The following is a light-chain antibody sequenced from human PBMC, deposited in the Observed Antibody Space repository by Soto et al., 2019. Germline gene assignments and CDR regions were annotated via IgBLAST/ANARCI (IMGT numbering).Light chain of an antibody. CDR1: TSNIGSNA. Sequence: QSVMTQPRSASGTPGQRVTICCSGSTSNIGSNAVNWYQHIPGTAPKLLIFSNSQRPTGVPDRFSGSKSGTSASLAISGLQSEDEADYYCAAWDGSLSAVLFGGGTKVTVL. J-gene: IGLJ2*01. CDR2: SNS. V-gene: IGLV1-44*01. CDR3: AAWDGSLSAVL.